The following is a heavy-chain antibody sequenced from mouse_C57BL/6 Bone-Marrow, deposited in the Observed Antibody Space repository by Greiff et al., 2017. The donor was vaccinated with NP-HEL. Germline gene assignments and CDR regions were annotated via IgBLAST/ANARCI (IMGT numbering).Heavy chain of an antibody. CDR2: YPGSGNTY. Sequence: VQLQQSGPELVKPGASVKMSCKASGYTFTDYYMHWVKQKPGKGLEWIGEIYPGSGNTYYNEKFKGKATLTADTSSSTAYMQLSSLTSEDSAVYFCAREDYYGSSYWYFDVWGTGTTVTVSS. D-gene: IGHD1-1*01. CDR1: YTFTDYYM. CDR3: REDYYGSSYWYFDV. J-gene: IGHJ1*03. V-gene: IGHV1-83*01.